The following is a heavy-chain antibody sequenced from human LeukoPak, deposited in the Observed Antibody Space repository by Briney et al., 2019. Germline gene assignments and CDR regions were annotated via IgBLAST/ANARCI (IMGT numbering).Heavy chain of an antibody. CDR3: AREMGIAVAGTRWFDP. CDR1: GGSISSYY. V-gene: IGHV4-4*07. D-gene: IGHD6-19*01. J-gene: IGHJ5*02. Sequence: PSETLSPTCTVSGGSISSYYWSWIRQPAGKGLEWIGRIYTSGSTNYNPSLKSRVTMSVDTSKNQFFLKLSSVTAADTAVYYCAREMGIAVAGTRWFDPWGQGTPVTVS. CDR2: IYTSGST.